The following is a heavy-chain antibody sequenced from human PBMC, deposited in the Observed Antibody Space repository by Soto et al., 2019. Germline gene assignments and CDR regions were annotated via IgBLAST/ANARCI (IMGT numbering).Heavy chain of an antibody. Sequence: GGSLRLSCISSGFTFRTYTMNWVRQAPGKGLEWVSGIRGFSPYTFYAESVKGRFTISRDNAKNSLDLQMDSLRAEGTAVYYCARDRGYDAHDYYYNAMDVWGQGTTVTVSS. D-gene: IGHD3-10*01. V-gene: IGHV3-21*01. CDR3: ARDRGYDAHDYYYNAMDV. CDR1: GFTFRTYT. J-gene: IGHJ6*02. CDR2: IRGFSPYT.